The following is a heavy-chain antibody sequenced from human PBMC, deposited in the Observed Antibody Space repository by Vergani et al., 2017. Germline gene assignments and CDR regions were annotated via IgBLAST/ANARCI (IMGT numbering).Heavy chain of an antibody. J-gene: IGHJ3*02. CDR3: ARLYYYDSSGYPDAFDI. Sequence: QLQLQESGPGLVKPSETLSLTCTVSGGSISSSSYYWGWIRQPPGKGLEWIGSIYYSGSTNYNPSLKSRVTISVDTSKNQFSLKLSSVTAADTAVYYCARLYYYDSSGYPDAFDIWGQGTMVTVSS. D-gene: IGHD3-22*01. CDR2: IYYSGST. CDR1: GGSISSSSYY. V-gene: IGHV4-39*07.